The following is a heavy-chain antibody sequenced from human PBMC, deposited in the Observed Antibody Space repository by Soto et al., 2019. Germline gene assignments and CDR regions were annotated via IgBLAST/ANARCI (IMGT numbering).Heavy chain of an antibody. Sequence: ASVKVSCKASGYTFSNFGISWVRQAPGEGLEWMGWISPNSEKTKIAQRFQGRVTMTTDISTSTSYLELRGLTSDDTAVYYCTKDAKFDAIYTGYFVNDLWGR. CDR1: GYTFSNFG. V-gene: IGHV1-18*01. J-gene: IGHJ2*01. CDR3: TKDAKFDAIYTGYFVNDL. CDR2: ISPNSEKT. D-gene: IGHD3-9*01.